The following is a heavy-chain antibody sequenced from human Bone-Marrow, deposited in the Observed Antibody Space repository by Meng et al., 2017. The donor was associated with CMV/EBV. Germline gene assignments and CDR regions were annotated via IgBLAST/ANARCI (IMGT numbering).Heavy chain of an antibody. CDR1: GFTFSSYA. J-gene: IGHJ6*02. CDR3: ARDLRHQPHYYYGMDV. D-gene: IGHD1-14*01. CDR2: ISYDGSNK. V-gene: IGHV3-30-3*01. Sequence: GESLKISCAASGFTFSSYAMHWVRQAPGKGLEWVAVISYDGSNKYYADSVKGRFTISRDNSKNTLYLQMNSLRAEDTAVYYCARDLRHQPHYYYGMDVWGQGTTVTVSS.